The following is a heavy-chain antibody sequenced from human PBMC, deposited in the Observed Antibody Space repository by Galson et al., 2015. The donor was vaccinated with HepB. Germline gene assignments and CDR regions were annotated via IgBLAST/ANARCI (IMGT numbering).Heavy chain of an antibody. D-gene: IGHD3-10*01. CDR3: ARDPYGSGNC. V-gene: IGHV3-48*01. CDR2: IGPDSSDR. CDR1: GFSFSIYG. J-gene: IGHJ4*02. Sequence: SLRLSCAASGFSFSIYGMNWLRQAPGKGPEWISYIGPDSSDRKYADSVEGRFTISRDNAKNSLYLQMNSLRGEDTAVYYCARDPYGSGNCWGQGTLVTVSS.